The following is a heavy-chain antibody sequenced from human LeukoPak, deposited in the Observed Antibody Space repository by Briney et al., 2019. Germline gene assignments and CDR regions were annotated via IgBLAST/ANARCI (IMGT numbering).Heavy chain of an antibody. D-gene: IGHD1-1*01. CDR3: ARDRAWNYFDS. V-gene: IGHV3-30*02. CDR2: VWDDGNEQ. CDR1: GFSFNSYI. J-gene: IGHJ4*02. Sequence: GGSLRLSCAASGFSFNSYIMHWVRQAPDKGLEWVALVWDDGNEQYYADPVKGRFTISRDNSKNTLYLQMSSLRTEDTALYYCARDRAWNYFDSWGQGTLVTVSS.